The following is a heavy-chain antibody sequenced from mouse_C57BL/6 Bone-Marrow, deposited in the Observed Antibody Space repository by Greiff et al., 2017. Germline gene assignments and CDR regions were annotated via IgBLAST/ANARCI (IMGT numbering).Heavy chain of an antibody. J-gene: IGHJ1*03. V-gene: IGHV1-80*01. D-gene: IGHD2-2*01. Sequence: VQLQQSGAELVKPGASVTISCNASGYAFSSYWMNWVKQRPGKGLEWIGQIYPGDGATNYNGKIKGKGTLTADKSSRTGYMQLSHLTSEDSAVYFGARWLHLYWYFDVWGTGTTVTVSS. CDR2: IYPGDGAT. CDR1: GYAFSSYW. CDR3: ARWLHLYWYFDV.